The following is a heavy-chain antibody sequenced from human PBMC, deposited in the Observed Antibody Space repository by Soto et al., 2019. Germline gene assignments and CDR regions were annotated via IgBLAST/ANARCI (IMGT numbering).Heavy chain of an antibody. J-gene: IGHJ4*02. CDR3: TRRYFYDSSGYYMDDY. Sequence: EVQLVESGGGLVQPGGSLKLSCVASGFTCSGSAMHWVRQASGKGLQWVGRIRSKANSYATSYDASVKGRFTISRDDSTNTAYMQMNSHKTEDTAMYYCTRRYFYDSSGYYMDDYWGQGTLVTVSS. CDR1: GFTCSGSA. CDR2: IRSKANSYAT. V-gene: IGHV3-73*02. D-gene: IGHD3-22*01.